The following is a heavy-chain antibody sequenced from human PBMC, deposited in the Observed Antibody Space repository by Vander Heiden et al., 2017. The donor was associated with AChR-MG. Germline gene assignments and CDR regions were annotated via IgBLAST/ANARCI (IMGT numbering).Heavy chain of an antibody. Sequence: EVQLLEAGGGLVQPRGSLRVSCSAYGVTFITHAMGWVRQAPGKGLEWVSAISGSGGSTYYAGSVKGRFTISRDNSKNTLYLQMNSLRAEDTAVYYCAKGAQMITFGGVIVVPPDYWGQGTLVTVSS. D-gene: IGHD3-16*02. V-gene: IGHV3-23*01. J-gene: IGHJ4*02. CDR1: GVTFITHA. CDR2: ISGSGGST. CDR3: AKGAQMITFGGVIVVPPDY.